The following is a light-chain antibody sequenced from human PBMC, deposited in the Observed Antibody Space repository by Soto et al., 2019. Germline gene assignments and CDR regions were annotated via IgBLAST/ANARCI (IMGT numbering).Light chain of an antibody. CDR2: DVS. J-gene: IGLJ1*01. Sequence: QSVLTQPASVSGSPGQSITISCTGTSSEVGGYNYVSWYQQHPGKAPELMIYDVSNRPSGVSNRFSGSKSGNTASLTISGLQAEDEADYYCSSYTSSSSSRVFGTGTKVTVL. V-gene: IGLV2-14*01. CDR3: SSYTSSSSSRV. CDR1: SSEVGGYNY.